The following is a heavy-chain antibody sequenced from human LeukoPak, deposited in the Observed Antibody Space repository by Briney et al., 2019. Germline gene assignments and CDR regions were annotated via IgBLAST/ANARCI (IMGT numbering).Heavy chain of an antibody. D-gene: IGHD7-27*01. V-gene: IGHV3-74*01. Sequence: GGSLRLSCAASGFTFSTYWMHWVRQAPGKGLVWVSGINSDGSSTSYADSVKGRFTISRDNAKNTLYLQMNSLRAEDTAVYYCAREELGIGAFDIWGQGTMVTVSS. CDR1: GFTFSTYW. CDR3: AREELGIGAFDI. J-gene: IGHJ3*02. CDR2: INSDGSST.